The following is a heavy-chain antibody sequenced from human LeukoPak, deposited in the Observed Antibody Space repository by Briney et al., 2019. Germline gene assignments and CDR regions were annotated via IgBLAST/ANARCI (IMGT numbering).Heavy chain of an antibody. D-gene: IGHD6-19*01. CDR1: GGSISSSSHY. J-gene: IGHJ4*02. V-gene: IGHV4-39*01. CDR3: ARHQWLGPFDS. Sequence: SETLSLTCTVFGGSISSSSHYWGWIRQPPGEGLEWIGSIYFSGSTYYSPSLKSRVTISVDPSTNQFSLKLSSVTAADTAVYFCARHQWLGPFDSWGQGTLVSVSS. CDR2: IYFSGST.